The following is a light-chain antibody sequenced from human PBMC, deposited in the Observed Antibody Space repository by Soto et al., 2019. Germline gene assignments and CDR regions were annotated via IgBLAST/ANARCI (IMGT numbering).Light chain of an antibody. Sequence: QSALTQPASVSGSPGQSITISCTGTSSDVGSYNFVSWYQQHPGKAPKLMIYEVSKRPSGVSNRFSGSKSGNTASLTISGLQAEDEADYYCCSYAGSSTPVVFGGGTKLTVL. CDR1: SSDVGSYNF. CDR3: CSYAGSSTPVV. J-gene: IGLJ3*02. V-gene: IGLV2-23*02. CDR2: EVS.